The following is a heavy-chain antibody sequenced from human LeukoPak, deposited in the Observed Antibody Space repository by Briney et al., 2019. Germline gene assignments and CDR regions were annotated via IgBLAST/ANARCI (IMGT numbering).Heavy chain of an antibody. CDR1: GGSISSYY. CDR3: ARMTTAKFGYYYYGMDV. V-gene: IGHV4-59*08. J-gene: IGHJ6*02. Sequence: SETLSLTCTVSGGSISSYYWSWIRQPPGKGLEWIGYIYYSGSTNYNPSLKSRVTISVDTSKNQFSLKLSSVTAADTAVYYCARMTTAKFGYYYYGMDVWGQGTTVTVSS. D-gene: IGHD4-4*01. CDR2: IYYSGST.